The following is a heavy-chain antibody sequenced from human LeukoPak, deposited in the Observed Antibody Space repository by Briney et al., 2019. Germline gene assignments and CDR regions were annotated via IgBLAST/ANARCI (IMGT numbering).Heavy chain of an antibody. CDR3: ATDQSSSLRGAFDI. V-gene: IGHV1-24*01. Sequence: ASVKASCKVSGYTLTELAMHWVRQAPGKGLEWMGGFDPEDGETIYAQKFQGRVTMTEDTSTDTAYMELSSLRSEDTAVYYCATDQSSSLRGAFDIWGQGTMVTVSS. J-gene: IGHJ3*02. CDR2: FDPEDGET. CDR1: GYTLTELA. D-gene: IGHD6-13*01.